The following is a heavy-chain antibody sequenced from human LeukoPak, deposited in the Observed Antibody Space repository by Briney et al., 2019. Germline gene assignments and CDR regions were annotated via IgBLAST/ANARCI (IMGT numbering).Heavy chain of an antibody. V-gene: IGHV4-34*01. Sequence: SETLSLTCASYGGSFSGYYWSWIRQPPGKGLEWIGEINHSGSTNYNPSLKSRVTISVDTPKNQFSLKLSSVTAADTAVYYCARAPRITMVRGVPSGYYYYGMDVWGQGTTVTVSS. CDR1: GGSFSGYY. CDR2: INHSGST. J-gene: IGHJ6*02. D-gene: IGHD3-10*01. CDR3: ARAPRITMVRGVPSGYYYYGMDV.